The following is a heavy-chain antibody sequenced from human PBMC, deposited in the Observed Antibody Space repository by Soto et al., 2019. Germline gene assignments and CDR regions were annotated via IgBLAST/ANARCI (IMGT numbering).Heavy chain of an antibody. J-gene: IGHJ6*02. V-gene: IGHV3-30*18. D-gene: IGHD1-26*01. CDR3: AKDHPYREAYSYGRDV. CDR2: ISYDGSNK. Sequence: QVQLVESGGGVVQPGRSLRLSCAASGFTFSSYGMHWVSQAPGKGLEWVAVISYDGSNKYYADSVKGRFTISRDNSKNTLYLQMNSLRAEDTAVYYCAKDHPYREAYSYGRDVWGQGTTVTVSS. CDR1: GFTFSSYG.